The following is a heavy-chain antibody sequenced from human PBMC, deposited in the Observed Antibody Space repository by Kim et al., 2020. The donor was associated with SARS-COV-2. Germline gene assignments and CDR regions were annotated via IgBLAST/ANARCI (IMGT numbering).Heavy chain of an antibody. CDR2: IYPGDSDT. CDR3: ARNQWYYYGSGSYYYYGMDV. Sequence: GESLKISCKGSGYSFTSYWIGWVRQMPGKGLEWMGNIYPGDSDTRYSPSFQGQVTISADKSISTAYLQWSSLKASDTAMYYCARNQWYYYGSGSYYYYGMDVWGQGTTVTVSS. V-gene: IGHV5-51*01. CDR1: GYSFTSYW. J-gene: IGHJ6*02. D-gene: IGHD3-10*01.